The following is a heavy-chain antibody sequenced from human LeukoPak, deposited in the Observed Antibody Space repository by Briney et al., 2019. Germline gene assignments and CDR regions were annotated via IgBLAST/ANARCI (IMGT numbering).Heavy chain of an antibody. J-gene: IGHJ4*02. V-gene: IGHV3-23*01. CDR1: GFTFSSYA. CDR2: ISGSGGST. CDR3: AKGSKGMGGYPALRDYYFDY. Sequence: PGASLRLSCAASGFTFSSYAMSWVRQAPGKGLEWVSAISGSGGSTYYADSVKGRFTISRDNSKNTLYLQMNSLRAEDTAVYYCAKGSKGMGGYPALRDYYFDYWGQGTLVTVSS. D-gene: IGHD1-26*01.